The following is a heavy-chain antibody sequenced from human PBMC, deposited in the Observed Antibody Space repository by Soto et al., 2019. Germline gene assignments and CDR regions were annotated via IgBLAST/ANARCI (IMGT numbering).Heavy chain of an antibody. CDR1: GGTFSSYA. J-gene: IGHJ6*02. D-gene: IGHD2-2*01. Sequence: QVQLVQSGAEVKKPGSSVKVSCKASGGTFSSYATSWVRQAPGQGLEWMGGIITISGTANYAQKFQGRVTITADESTSTAYMELSSLRSEDTAVYYCARSQGSSTSLEIYYYYYYGMDVWGQWTTVTVSS. CDR2: IITISGTA. V-gene: IGHV1-69*01. CDR3: ARSQGSSTSLEIYYYYYYGMDV.